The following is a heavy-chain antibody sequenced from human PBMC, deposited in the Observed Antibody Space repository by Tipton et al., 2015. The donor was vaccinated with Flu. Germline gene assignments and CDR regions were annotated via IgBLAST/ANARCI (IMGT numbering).Heavy chain of an antibody. D-gene: IGHD7-27*01. Sequence: SLRLSCAASGFTFSSYEMNWVRQAPGKGLEWLSYISSSGTTTSYADSVRGRFTISRDSARNSLYLQLNSLRAEDTAVYYCATLTGDDYWGQGDLVTVSS. CDR1: GFTFSSYE. J-gene: IGHJ4*02. CDR3: ATLTGDDY. CDR2: ISSSGTTT. V-gene: IGHV3-48*03.